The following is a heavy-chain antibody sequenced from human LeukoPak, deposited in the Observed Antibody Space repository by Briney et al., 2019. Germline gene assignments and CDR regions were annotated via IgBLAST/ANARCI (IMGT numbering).Heavy chain of an antibody. V-gene: IGHV3-21*01. CDR1: GFTFSSYS. CDR2: ISSSSSYI. CDR3: AGGGFDI. Sequence: GGSLRLSCAASGFTFSSYSMNWVRQAPGKGLEWVSSISSSSSYIYYADSVKGRSTISRDNAKNSLYLQMNSLRAEDTVVYYCAGGGFDIWGQGTMVTVSS. J-gene: IGHJ3*02.